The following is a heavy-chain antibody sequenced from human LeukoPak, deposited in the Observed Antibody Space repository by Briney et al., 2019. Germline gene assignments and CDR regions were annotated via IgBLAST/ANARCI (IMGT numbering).Heavy chain of an antibody. CDR1: GFTFSLYA. V-gene: IGHV3-21*05. D-gene: IGHD2-2*01. CDR2: INSGADDI. CDR3: ARDTIQPGLIDD. Sequence: GGSLRLSCAASGFTFSLYALNWVRQAPGKGLEWIAYINSGADDIHYAASVRGRFTISRDDATNTLYLQLSNLRAEDTAVYYCARDTIQPGLIDDWGQGTLVTVSS. J-gene: IGHJ4*02.